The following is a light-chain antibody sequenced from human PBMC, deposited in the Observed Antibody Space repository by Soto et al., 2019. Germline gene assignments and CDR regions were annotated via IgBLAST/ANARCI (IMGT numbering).Light chain of an antibody. J-gene: IGKJ5*01. Sequence: TQTPSTLSASVGDEVTITCRASQSFRGLLAWYQQKPGQAPRLLIYDAYNRATGIPPRFSGSGSGTDFTLTISSLEPEDSAVYYCQQRHMWPITFGQGTRLEIK. V-gene: IGKV3-11*01. CDR1: QSFRGL. CDR2: DAY. CDR3: QQRHMWPIT.